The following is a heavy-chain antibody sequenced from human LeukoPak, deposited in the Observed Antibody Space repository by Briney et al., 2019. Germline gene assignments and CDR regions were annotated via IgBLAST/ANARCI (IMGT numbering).Heavy chain of an antibody. D-gene: IGHD5-24*01. CDR2: IKQDGSEK. CDR3: ANGDGFDY. CDR1: GFTLSSYW. J-gene: IGHJ4*02. V-gene: IGHV3-7*01. Sequence: GGSLRLSCAPSGFTLSSYWMSWVRQAPGKGLEWVANIKQDGSEKYYVDSVKGRFTISRDNAKNSLYLQMNSLRAEGTAVYYCANGDGFDYWGQGTLVTVSS.